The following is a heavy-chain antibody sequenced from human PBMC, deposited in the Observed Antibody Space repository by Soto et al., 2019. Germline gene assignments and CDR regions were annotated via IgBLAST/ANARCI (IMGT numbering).Heavy chain of an antibody. J-gene: IGHJ6*02. CDR2: ISYDGSNK. V-gene: IGHV3-30*18. D-gene: IGHD2-15*01. CDR3: AKDLAATLSYYYYYGMDV. CDR1: GFTFSSYG. Sequence: PGGSLRLSCAASGFTFSSYGMHWVRQAPGKGLEWVAVISYDGSNKYYADSVKGRFTISRDNSKNTLYLQMNSLRAEDTAVYYCAKDLAATLSYYYYYGMDVWGQGTTVTVS.